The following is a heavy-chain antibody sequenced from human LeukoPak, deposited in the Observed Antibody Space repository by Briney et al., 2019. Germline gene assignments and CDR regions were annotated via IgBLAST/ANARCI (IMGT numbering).Heavy chain of an antibody. V-gene: IGHV3-7*05. CDR1: GFTFSGSW. CDR2: IKQDGSEK. Sequence: GGSLRLSCAASGFTFSGSWMNWVRQAPGKGLEWVANIKQDGSEKYYVDSVKGRFTISRDNAKNSLYLQMNSLRAEDTAVYYCARRLQHYFGMDVWGQGTTVTVSS. CDR3: ARRLQHYFGMDV. D-gene: IGHD4-11*01. J-gene: IGHJ6*02.